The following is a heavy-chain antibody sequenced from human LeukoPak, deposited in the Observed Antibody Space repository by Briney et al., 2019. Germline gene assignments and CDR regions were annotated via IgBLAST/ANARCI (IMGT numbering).Heavy chain of an antibody. CDR1: GGSISSSSYY. Sequence: PSETLSLTCTVSGGSISSSSYYWGWIRQPPGKGLEWIGNIYYSGSTYYKPSLKSRLTISVDTSKSQFSLKLSSVTATDTAVYYCASLVPPGWFDPWGQGTLVTVSS. CDR3: ASLVPPGWFDP. J-gene: IGHJ5*02. V-gene: IGHV4-39*01. D-gene: IGHD1-14*01. CDR2: IYYSGST.